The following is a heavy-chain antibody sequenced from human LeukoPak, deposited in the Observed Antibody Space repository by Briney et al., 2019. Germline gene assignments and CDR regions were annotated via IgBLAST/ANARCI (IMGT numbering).Heavy chain of an antibody. CDR1: GFTFSSYW. J-gene: IGHJ4*02. D-gene: IGHD6-19*01. V-gene: IGHV3-7*03. Sequence: GGSLRLSCAASGFTFSSYWMTWVRQAPGKGLEWVANIKQDGSERNYVDSVKGRFTISRDNAKNSLYLQMNTLRDEDTAVYYCATGAGCGYWGQGTLVPVSS. CDR3: ATGAGCGY. CDR2: IKQDGSER.